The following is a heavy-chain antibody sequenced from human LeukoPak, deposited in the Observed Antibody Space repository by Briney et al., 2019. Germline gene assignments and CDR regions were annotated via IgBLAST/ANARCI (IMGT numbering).Heavy chain of an antibody. V-gene: IGHV1-69*13. CDR1: GGTFSSYA. CDR3: AREITVGATVDF. Sequence: SVKVSCKASGGTFSSYAISWVRQAPGQGLEWMGGIIPIFGTANYAQKFQGRVTITADESTSTAYMELSSLRAEDTAMYYCAREITVGATVDFWGQGTLVTVSS. D-gene: IGHD1-26*01. CDR2: IIPIFGTA. J-gene: IGHJ4*02.